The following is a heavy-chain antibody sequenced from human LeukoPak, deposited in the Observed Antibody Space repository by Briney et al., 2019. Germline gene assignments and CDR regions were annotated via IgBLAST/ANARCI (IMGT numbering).Heavy chain of an antibody. J-gene: IGHJ4*02. D-gene: IGHD4-17*01. V-gene: IGHV4-39*07. CDR1: GGSISSSSYY. CDR3: ARDLVGYGDQFDY. CDR2: IYYSGST. Sequence: SETLSLTCTVSGGSISSSSYYWGWIRQPPGKGLEWIGSIYYSGSTYYDPSLKSRVTISVDTSKNQFSLKLSSVTAAGTAVYYCARDLVGYGDQFDYWGQGTLVTVSS.